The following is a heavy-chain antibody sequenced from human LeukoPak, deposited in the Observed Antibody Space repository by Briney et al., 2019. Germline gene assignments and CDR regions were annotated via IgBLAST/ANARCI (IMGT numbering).Heavy chain of an antibody. Sequence: SQTLSLTCAVSGDSVSGNIVAWNWIRQSPSRGLEWLGRTYRGSSYYAPSMKSRISISPDTSKNQFALHLNSVTPEDMAVYFCVRGQYSTFDIWGQGTLVIVSS. CDR3: VRGQYSTFDI. CDR1: GDSVSGNIVA. D-gene: IGHD2-21*01. J-gene: IGHJ3*02. CDR2: TYRGSS. V-gene: IGHV6-1*01.